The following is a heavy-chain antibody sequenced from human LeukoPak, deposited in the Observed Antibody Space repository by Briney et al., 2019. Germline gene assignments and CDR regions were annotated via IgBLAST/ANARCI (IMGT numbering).Heavy chain of an antibody. CDR3: AKDSDTPGYFDY. CDR2: ILYDGSDK. J-gene: IGHJ4*02. Sequence: GGSLRLSCSASGFTFSRYSMHWVRQTPSKGLEWVAIILYDGSDKYYPDSVKGRFTISRDNSKNTMPLQMNSLRAEDTAVYYCAKDSDTPGYFDYWGQGTPVTVSS. D-gene: IGHD2-2*02. CDR1: GFTFSRYS. V-gene: IGHV3-30*02.